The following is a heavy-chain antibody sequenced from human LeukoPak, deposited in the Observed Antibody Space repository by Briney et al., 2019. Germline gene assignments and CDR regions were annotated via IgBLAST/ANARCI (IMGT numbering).Heavy chain of an antibody. CDR3: ARPGSSDWFDP. D-gene: IGHD6-6*01. Sequence: KPSETLSLTCTVSGGTISIYSWTWIRQPPGKGLEWIGYIYTSGSTTYNPSLKSRVTISVDTSKNQFSLKLSSVTAADTAVYYCARPGSSDWFDPWGQGTLVTVSS. V-gene: IGHV4-59*01. CDR1: GGTISIYS. CDR2: IYTSGST. J-gene: IGHJ5*02.